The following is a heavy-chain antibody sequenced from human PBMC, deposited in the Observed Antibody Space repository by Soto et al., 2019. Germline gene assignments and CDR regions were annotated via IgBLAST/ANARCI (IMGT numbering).Heavy chain of an antibody. CDR1: GGSISSYY. CDR2: IYYSGST. D-gene: IGHD3-3*01. V-gene: IGHV4-59*01. Sequence: TLSLTCTVSGGSISSYYWSWIRQPPGKGLEWIGCIYYSGSTNYNPSLKSRVTISVDTSKNQFSLKLSSVTAADTAVYYCARARDFWSGGYYYYYMDVWGKGTTVTVSS. CDR3: ARARDFWSGGYYYYYMDV. J-gene: IGHJ6*03.